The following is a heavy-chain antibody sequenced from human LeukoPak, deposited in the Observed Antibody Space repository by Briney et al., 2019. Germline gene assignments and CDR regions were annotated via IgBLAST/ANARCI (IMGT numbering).Heavy chain of an antibody. V-gene: IGHV4-30-4*01. CDR2: IYYSGST. CDR3: ARGVVVVPAATNKWFDP. D-gene: IGHD2-2*01. Sequence: SQTLSLTCTVSGGSISSGDYYWSWIRQPPGKGLEWIGYIYYSGSTYYNPSLKSRVTISVDTSKNQFSLKLSSVTAADTAVYYCARGVVVVPAATNKWFDPWGQGTLVTVSS. J-gene: IGHJ5*02. CDR1: GGSISSGDYY.